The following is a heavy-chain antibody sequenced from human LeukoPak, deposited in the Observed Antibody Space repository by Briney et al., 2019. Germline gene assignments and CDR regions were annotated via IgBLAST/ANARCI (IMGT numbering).Heavy chain of an antibody. D-gene: IGHD3-22*01. J-gene: IGHJ4*02. V-gene: IGHV3-33*08. CDR3: ARGRYDSSGYLDY. CDR1: GFTFSSYW. CDR2: IWYDGSNK. Sequence: QSGGSLRLSCAASGFTFSSYWMSWVRQAPGKGLEWVAVIWYDGSNKYYADSVKGRFTISRDNSKNTLYLQMNSLRAEDTAVYYCARGRYDSSGYLDYWGQGTLVTVSS.